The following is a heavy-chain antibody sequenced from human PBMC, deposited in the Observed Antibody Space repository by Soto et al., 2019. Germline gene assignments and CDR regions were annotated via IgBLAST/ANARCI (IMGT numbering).Heavy chain of an antibody. J-gene: IGHJ4*02. CDR2: IKSKTDGGTT. V-gene: IGHV3-15*07. CDR3: TTGADTAMVLTLFDY. Sequence: GGSLRLSCAASGFTFSNAWMNWVRQAPGKGLEWVGRIKSKTDGGTTDYAAPVKGRFTISSDDSKNTLNLQMNSLKTEDTAVYYCTTGADTAMVLTLFDYWGQGTLVTVSS. CDR1: GFTFSNAW. D-gene: IGHD5-18*01.